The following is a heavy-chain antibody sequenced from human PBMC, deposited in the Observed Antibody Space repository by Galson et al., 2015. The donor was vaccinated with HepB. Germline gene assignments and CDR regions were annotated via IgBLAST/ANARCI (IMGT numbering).Heavy chain of an antibody. Sequence: SLRLSCAASGFTFSSYAMHWVRQAPGKGLEWVSYISVSGSTTYYADSVKGRFSISRDNAKNSLYLQMNSLRDEDTAVYYCARVGFELGELSWFDPWGQGTLVTVSS. D-gene: IGHD3-16*02. CDR1: GFTFSSYA. CDR3: ARVGFELGELSWFDP. CDR2: ISVSGSTT. J-gene: IGHJ5*02. V-gene: IGHV3-48*02.